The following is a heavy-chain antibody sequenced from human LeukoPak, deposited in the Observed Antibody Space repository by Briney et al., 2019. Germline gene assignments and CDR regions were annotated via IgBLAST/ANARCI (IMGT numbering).Heavy chain of an antibody. V-gene: IGHV3-20*04. CDR2: INWSGGST. J-gene: IGHJ4*02. D-gene: IGHD2-15*01. CDR1: GFTFDDYG. CDR3: AREGVCSGGSCYAGFDS. Sequence: RPAGSLRLSCAASGFTFDDYGMSWVRQAPGKGLEWVSGINWSGGSTSYADSVKGRFTISRDNAKNSLYLQMNSLRAEDTAFYYCAREGVCSGGSCYAGFDSWGQGTLVTVSS.